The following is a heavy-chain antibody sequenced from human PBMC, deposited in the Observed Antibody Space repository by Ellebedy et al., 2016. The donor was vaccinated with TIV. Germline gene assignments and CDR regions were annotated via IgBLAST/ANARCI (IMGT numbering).Heavy chain of an antibody. J-gene: IGHJ4*02. Sequence: GGSLRLSXAASGFTFSSYSMNWVRQAPGKGLEWVSSISSSSSYIYYADSVKGRFTISRDNAKNSLYLQMNSLRAEDTAVYYCARDMSGYDWIDYWGQGTLVTVSS. CDR1: GFTFSSYS. D-gene: IGHD5-12*01. CDR3: ARDMSGYDWIDY. V-gene: IGHV3-21*01. CDR2: ISSSSSYI.